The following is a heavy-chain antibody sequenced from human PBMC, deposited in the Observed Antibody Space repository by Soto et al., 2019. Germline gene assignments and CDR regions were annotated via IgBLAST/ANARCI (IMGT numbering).Heavy chain of an antibody. V-gene: IGHV4-61*08. CDR2: ILSGGGT. CDR1: GGYVSSDAYY. CDR3: AKGFSSGWYVDS. J-gene: IGHJ4*02. Sequence: QVQLQESGPGLVKPSGTLSLTCSVSGGYVSSDAYYQSWIRQPPGKTLEWIGFILSGGGTSTNPPLRSRLSISVDTSRNQFSLRLTSVTASDTGVYFCAKGFSSGWYVDSWGRGTLVTVSS. D-gene: IGHD6-19*01.